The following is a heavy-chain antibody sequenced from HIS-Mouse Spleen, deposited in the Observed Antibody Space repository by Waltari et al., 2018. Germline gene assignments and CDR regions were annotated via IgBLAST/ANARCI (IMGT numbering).Heavy chain of an antibody. Sequence: QVQLQESGPGLVKPSETLSLTCTGSGYSTRSGYYWGWIRQPPGKGLEWIGSIYHSGSTYYNPSLKSRVTISVDTSKNQFSLKLSSVTAADTAVYYCARDSWAYAIEYFQHWGQGTLVTVSS. D-gene: IGHD2-8*01. CDR2: IYHSGST. CDR3: ARDSWAYAIEYFQH. V-gene: IGHV4-38-2*02. J-gene: IGHJ1*01. CDR1: GYSTRSGYY.